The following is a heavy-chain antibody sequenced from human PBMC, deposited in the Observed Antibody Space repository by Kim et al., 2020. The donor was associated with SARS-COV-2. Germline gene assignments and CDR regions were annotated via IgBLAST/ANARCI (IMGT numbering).Heavy chain of an antibody. CDR1: GYPFTTYA. Sequence: ASVKVSCKTSGYPFTTYAIVWVRQAPAQGLEWMGWINTNTGNPTYAQDFTGRFVFSLDTSVSTAYLQISSLKAEDTAVYYCARRWWGYDYGDYDNWFDPWGQGTLVTVSS. J-gene: IGHJ5*02. CDR2: INTNTGNP. CDR3: ARRWWGYDYGDYDNWFDP. D-gene: IGHD4-17*01. V-gene: IGHV7-4-1*02.